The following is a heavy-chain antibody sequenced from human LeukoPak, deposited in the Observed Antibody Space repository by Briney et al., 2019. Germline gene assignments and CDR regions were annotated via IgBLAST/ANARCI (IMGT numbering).Heavy chain of an antibody. CDR2: INGDGSIE. V-gene: IGHV3-7*01. CDR1: GFTFSSYW. CDR3: ARDPIVGDTGGGDY. D-gene: IGHD1-26*01. Sequence: GGSLRLSCAASGFTFSSYWMTWVRQAPGQGLEWVSNINGDGSIENYVHSVRGRFSIFRGNAKDALYLQMNSLRVDDTAIYYCARDPIVGDTGGGDYWGQGTLVTVSS. J-gene: IGHJ4*02.